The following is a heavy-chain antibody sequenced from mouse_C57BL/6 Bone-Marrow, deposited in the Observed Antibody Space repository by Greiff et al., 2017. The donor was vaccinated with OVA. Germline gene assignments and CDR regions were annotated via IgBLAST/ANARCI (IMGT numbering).Heavy chain of an antibody. CDR3: AREDYDYDASF. CDR1: GFTFSDYY. D-gene: IGHD2-4*01. J-gene: IGHJ3*01. CDR2: ISNGGGST. V-gene: IGHV5-12*01. Sequence: EVKLVESGGGLVQPGGSLKLSCAASGFTFSDYYMYWVRQTPEKRLEWVAYISNGGGSTYYPDTVKGRFTISRDNAKNTLYLQMSRLKSEDTAMYYCAREDYDYDASFRGQGTLVTVSA.